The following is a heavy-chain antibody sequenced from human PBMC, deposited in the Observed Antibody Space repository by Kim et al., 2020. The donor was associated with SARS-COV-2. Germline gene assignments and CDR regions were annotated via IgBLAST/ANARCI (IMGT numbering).Heavy chain of an antibody. J-gene: IGHJ6*02. D-gene: IGHD3-10*01. V-gene: IGHV3-30*01. CDR3: ARDEITMVRGVIYYYDMDV. Sequence: GRFTISRDNSKHTLYLQMNSLRAEDTAVYYCARDEITMVRGVIYYYDMDVWGQGTTVTVSS.